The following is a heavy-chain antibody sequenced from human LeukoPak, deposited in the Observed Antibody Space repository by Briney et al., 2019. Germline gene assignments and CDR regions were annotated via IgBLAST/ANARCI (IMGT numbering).Heavy chain of an antibody. J-gene: IGHJ5*02. CDR2: FDPEDGET. D-gene: IGHD1-26*01. CDR1: GYTLTELS. V-gene: IGHV1-24*01. CDR3: ARDRGSYPGWFDP. Sequence: ASVKVSCKVSGYTLTELSMHWVRQAPGKGLEWMGGFDPEDGETIYAQKFQGRVTITADESTSTAYMELSSLRSEDTAVYYCARDRGSYPGWFDPWGQGTLVTVSS.